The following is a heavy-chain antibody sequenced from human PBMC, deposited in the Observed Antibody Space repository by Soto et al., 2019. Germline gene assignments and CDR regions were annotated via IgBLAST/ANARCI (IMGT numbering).Heavy chain of an antibody. V-gene: IGHV3-48*02. J-gene: IGHJ4*02. CDR1: GFTFSNYA. Sequence: EVQLVESGGGLVQPGGSLRLSCAGSGFTFSNYAMNWVRQAPGKGLEWVSYISHKSSATYHADSVKGRFTISRDNAQNSLYLQMNSLTDEDTAIYYCARDPYASTTVTRMDYWGRGTRVTVSS. CDR2: ISHKSSAT. D-gene: IGHD4-17*01. CDR3: ARDPYASTTVTRMDY.